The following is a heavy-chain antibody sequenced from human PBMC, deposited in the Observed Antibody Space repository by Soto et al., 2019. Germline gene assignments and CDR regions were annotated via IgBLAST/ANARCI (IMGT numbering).Heavy chain of an antibody. D-gene: IGHD3-22*01. Sequence: ASVKVSCKASGYTFTSYDINWVRQATGQGLEWMGWMNPNSGNTGYAQKFQGRVTMTRNTSISTAYMELSSLRSEDTAVYYCATPSDSSGYLFDYWGQGTLVTVSS. CDR1: GYTFTSYD. CDR2: MNPNSGNT. CDR3: ATPSDSSGYLFDY. J-gene: IGHJ4*02. V-gene: IGHV1-8*01.